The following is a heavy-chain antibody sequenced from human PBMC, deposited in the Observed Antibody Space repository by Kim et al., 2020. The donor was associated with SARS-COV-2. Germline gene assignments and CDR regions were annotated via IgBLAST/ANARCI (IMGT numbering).Heavy chain of an antibody. V-gene: IGHV4-39*01. J-gene: IGHJ4*02. D-gene: IGHD6-13*01. CDR2: ST. CDR3: ASIAAADTSEY. Sequence: STDHNPYLKSRVHISVDTSKNQFSLKLNSVPAADTAVYYCASIAAADTSEYWGQGTLVTVSS.